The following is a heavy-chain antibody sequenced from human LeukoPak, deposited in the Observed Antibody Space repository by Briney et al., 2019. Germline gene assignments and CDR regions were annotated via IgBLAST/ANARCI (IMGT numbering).Heavy chain of an antibody. J-gene: IGHJ3*02. CDR2: ISYDGSNK. D-gene: IGHD5/OR15-5a*01. CDR1: GFTFSSYG. Sequence: GGSLRLSCAAPGFTFSSYGMHWVRQAPGKGLEWVAVISYDGSNKYYADSVKGRFTISRDNSKNTLYLQMNSLRAEDTAVYYCAKGLSRARGDAFDIWGQGTMVTVSS. CDR3: AKGLSRARGDAFDI. V-gene: IGHV3-30*18.